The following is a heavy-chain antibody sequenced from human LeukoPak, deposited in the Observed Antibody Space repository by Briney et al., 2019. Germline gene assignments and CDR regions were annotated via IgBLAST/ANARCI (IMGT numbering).Heavy chain of an antibody. Sequence: GGSLRLSCAASGFTFSSYAMSWVRQAPGKGLEWVSAISGSGGSTYYADSVKGRFTISRDNSKNTLYLQMNSLRAEDTAVYYCARDRWGYSYGGDWGQGSLVTVSS. V-gene: IGHV3-23*01. D-gene: IGHD5-18*01. J-gene: IGHJ4*02. CDR3: ARDRWGYSYGGD. CDR2: ISGSGGST. CDR1: GFTFSSYA.